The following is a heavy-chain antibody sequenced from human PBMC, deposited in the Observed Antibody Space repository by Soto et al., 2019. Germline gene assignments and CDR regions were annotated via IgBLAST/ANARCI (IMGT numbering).Heavy chain of an antibody. CDR2: ISGSGSST. V-gene: IGHV3-23*01. CDR3: AKSPKYCSGGSCYYHYYMDV. J-gene: IGHJ6*03. Sequence: VGSLRLSCAASGFLFTSYAMSWVRQAPGKGLEWVSSISGSGSSTHYADPVKGRFTISRDNSKDTLYLQMNSLRAEDTAVYYCAKSPKYCSGGSCYYHYYMDVWGKGTTVTVS. D-gene: IGHD2-15*01. CDR1: GFLFTSYA.